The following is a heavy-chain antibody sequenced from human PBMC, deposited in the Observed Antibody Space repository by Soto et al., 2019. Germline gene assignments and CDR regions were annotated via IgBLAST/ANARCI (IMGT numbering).Heavy chain of an antibody. CDR2: IYYSGST. Sequence: SETLSLTCTVSGGSISSGGYYWSWIRQHPGKGLEWIGYIYYSGSTYYNPSLKSRVTISVDTSKNQFSLKLSSVTAADTAVYYCARVCNNGVCFDYWGQGTLVTVSS. V-gene: IGHV4-31*03. CDR3: ARVCNNGVCFDY. J-gene: IGHJ4*02. D-gene: IGHD2-8*01. CDR1: GGSISSGGYY.